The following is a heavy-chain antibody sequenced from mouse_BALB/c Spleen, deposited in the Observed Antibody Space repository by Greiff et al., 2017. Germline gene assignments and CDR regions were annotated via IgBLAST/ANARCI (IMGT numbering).Heavy chain of an antibody. V-gene: IGHV5-6*01. CDR3: ARHDYGSRGNY. D-gene: IGHD1-1*01. Sequence: EVQLVESGGDLVKPGGSLKLSCAASGFTFSSYGMSWVRQTPDKRLEWVATISSGGSYTYYPDSVKGRFTISRDNAKNTLYLQMSSLKSEDTAMYYCARHDYGSRGNYWGQGTTLTVSS. CDR1: GFTFSSYG. J-gene: IGHJ2*01. CDR2: ISSGGSYT.